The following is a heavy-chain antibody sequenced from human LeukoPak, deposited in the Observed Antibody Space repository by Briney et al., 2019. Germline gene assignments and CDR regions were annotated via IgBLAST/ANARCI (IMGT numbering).Heavy chain of an antibody. J-gene: IGHJ4*02. CDR2: IYYSGST. CDR1: GDSINNYY. Sequence: SETLSLTCTVSGDSINNYYWSWIRQSPGKGLEWIGYIYYSGSTKYNPSLKSRVTISVDTSKNQFSLKLSSVTAADTAVYYCARHRGSGSPYFDYWGQGTLDTVSS. D-gene: IGHD3-10*01. CDR3: ARHRGSGSPYFDY. V-gene: IGHV4-59*08.